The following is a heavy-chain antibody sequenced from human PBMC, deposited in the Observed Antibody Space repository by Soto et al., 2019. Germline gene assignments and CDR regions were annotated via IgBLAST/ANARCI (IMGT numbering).Heavy chain of an antibody. CDR2: IWYDGSNK. V-gene: IGHV3-33*01. Sequence: PVGSLRLSCAASGFSFKDYGMHWVRQAPGKGLEWGAIIWYDGSNKYYAESVQGRFTISRDNFKNILYLQMNSLRVDDTAVYYCARGWYRSGGDFDSWGRGTLVTVSS. CDR1: GFSFKDYG. CDR3: ARGWYRSGGDFDS. J-gene: IGHJ4*02. D-gene: IGHD6-19*01.